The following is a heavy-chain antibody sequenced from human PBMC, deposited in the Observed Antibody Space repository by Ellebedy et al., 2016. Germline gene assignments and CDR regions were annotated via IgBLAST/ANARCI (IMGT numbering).Heavy chain of an antibody. CDR3: ARSTQARKEEFYYYYYMDV. CDR1: GFTFSSYA. V-gene: IGHV3-23*01. CDR2: ISGSGGST. D-gene: IGHD2-2*01. Sequence: GESLKISXAASGFTFSSYAMSWVRQAPGMGLEWVSAISGSGGSTYYADSVKGRFTISRDNSKNTLYLQMNSLRAEDTAVYYCARSTQARKEEFYYYYYMDVWGKGTTVTVSS. J-gene: IGHJ6*03.